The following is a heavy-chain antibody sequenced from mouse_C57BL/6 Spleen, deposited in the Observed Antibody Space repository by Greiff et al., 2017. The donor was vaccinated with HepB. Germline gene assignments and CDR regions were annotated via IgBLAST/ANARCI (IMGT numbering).Heavy chain of an antibody. CDR1: GFTFSDYY. Sequence: EVMLVESEGGLVQPGSSMKLSCTASGFTFSDYYMAWVRQVPEKGLEWVANINYDGSSTYYLDSLKSRFIISRDNAKNILYLQMSSLKSEDTATYYCARDGGWDGAMDYWGQGTSVTVSS. D-gene: IGHD4-1*01. J-gene: IGHJ4*01. V-gene: IGHV5-16*01. CDR3: ARDGGWDGAMDY. CDR2: INYDGSST.